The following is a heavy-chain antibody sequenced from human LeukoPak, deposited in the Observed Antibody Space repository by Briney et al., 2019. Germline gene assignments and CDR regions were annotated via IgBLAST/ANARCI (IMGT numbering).Heavy chain of an antibody. Sequence: PSETLSLTCAVYGGSFSGYYWSWIRQPPGKGLEWIGEINHSGGTNYNPSLKSRVTISVDTSKNQFSLKLSSVTAADTAVYYCARGPLGVVLYYYYGMDVWGQGTTVTVSS. J-gene: IGHJ6*02. CDR2: INHSGGT. CDR3: ARGPLGVVLYYYYGMDV. CDR1: GGSFSGYY. V-gene: IGHV4-34*01. D-gene: IGHD4/OR15-4a*01.